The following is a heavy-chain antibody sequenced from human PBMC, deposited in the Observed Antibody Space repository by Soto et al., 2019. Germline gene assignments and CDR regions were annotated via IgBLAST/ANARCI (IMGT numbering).Heavy chain of an antibody. CDR3: DTTGPDQGVFDV. CDR1: GYTFTSYD. D-gene: IGHD1-1*01. V-gene: IGHV1-8*01. Sequence: ASVKVSCKASGYTFTSYDINWVRQATGQGLEWMGWMNPNSGNTGYAQKFQGRVTMTRNTSISTAHMELSSLRSEDTAVYYYDTTGPDQGVFDVWGRGTMVTVSS. CDR2: MNPNSGNT. J-gene: IGHJ3*01.